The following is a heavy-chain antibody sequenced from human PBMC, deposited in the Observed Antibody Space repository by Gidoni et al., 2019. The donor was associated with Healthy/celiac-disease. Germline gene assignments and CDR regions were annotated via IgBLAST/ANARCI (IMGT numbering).Heavy chain of an antibody. CDR2: ISGSGGST. V-gene: IGHV3-23*01. CDR1: GVPFSSDA. Sequence: EVQLLESGGGMVQPGGSLRLYCAAPGVPFSSDAMVGVRQAPGMGLEWVSAISGSGGSTYYADAVKGRFTISRDNSKNTLYLQMNSLRAEDTAVYSCAKSGYYGSGSYQLYYYYYMDVWGKGTTVTVSS. J-gene: IGHJ6*03. CDR3: AKSGYYGSGSYQLYYYYYMDV. D-gene: IGHD3-10*01.